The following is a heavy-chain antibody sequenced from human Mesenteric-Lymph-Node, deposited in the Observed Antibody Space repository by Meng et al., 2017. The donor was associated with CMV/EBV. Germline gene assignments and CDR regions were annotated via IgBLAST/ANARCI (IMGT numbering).Heavy chain of an antibody. CDR2: IYRGDNT. CDR1: GFNVGDKY. CDR3: TGDSVSNPNLDY. J-gene: IGHJ4*02. Sequence: LVESGGGWDQHGGSMSLCCAASGFNVGDKYMSWVRQAPGNGLEWVGLIYRGDNTYYIESVQDRFTVSRDNSKNTMYLQMNSLRVEDTAVYYCTGDSVSNPNLDYWGQGTLVTVSS. D-gene: IGHD1-14*01. V-gene: IGHV3-66*01.